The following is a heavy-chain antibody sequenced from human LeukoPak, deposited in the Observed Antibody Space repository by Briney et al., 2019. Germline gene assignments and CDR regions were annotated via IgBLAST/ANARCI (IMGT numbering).Heavy chain of an antibody. CDR3: ARGVGSSGWYTFDY. V-gene: IGHV6-1*01. CDR1: GDSVSSNNGA. CDR2: TYYRSKWYN. Sequence: SQTLSLTCAISGDSVSSNNGAWNWIRQSPSRGLEWLGRTYYRSKWYNDYAVSMKGRITINPDTSKNQFSLQLNSVTPEDTAVCYCARGVGSSGWYTFDYWGQGTLVTVSS. J-gene: IGHJ4*02. D-gene: IGHD6-19*01.